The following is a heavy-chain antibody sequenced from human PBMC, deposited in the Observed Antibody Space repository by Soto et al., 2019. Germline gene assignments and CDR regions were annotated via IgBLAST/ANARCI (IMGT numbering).Heavy chain of an antibody. CDR2: INHSEST. Sequence: QVQLQQWGAGLLKPSETLSLTCAVYGGSFSGYYWSWIRQPPGKGLEWIGEINHSESTNYNPPLNSPVNISVDTPNHQFSRMLSAVTAADTAVYYCPSTGWWDLSSWGQGTLVTVSS. J-gene: IGHJ5*02. CDR3: PSTGWWDLSS. CDR1: GGSFSGYY. V-gene: IGHV4-34*01. D-gene: IGHD2-15*01.